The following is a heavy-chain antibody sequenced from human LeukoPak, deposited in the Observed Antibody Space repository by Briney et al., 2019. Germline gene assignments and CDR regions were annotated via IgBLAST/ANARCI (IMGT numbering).Heavy chain of an antibody. CDR2: ISGDGITT. D-gene: IGHD4-23*01. J-gene: IGHJ4*02. CDR3: AKDHVYGGADD. V-gene: IGHV3-43*02. Sequence: GGSLRLSCAASAFTFNRYAMHWVRQTPGKGLEWVGLISGDGITTYYLDPVKGRFTISRDNSKNSLYLHMNSLRSEDTALYYCAKDHVYGGADDWGQGTLVTVSS. CDR1: AFTFNRYA.